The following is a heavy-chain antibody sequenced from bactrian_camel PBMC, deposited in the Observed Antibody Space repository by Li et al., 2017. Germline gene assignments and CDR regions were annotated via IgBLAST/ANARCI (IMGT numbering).Heavy chain of an antibody. CDR3: AARSFGCVVPMPSSAYNY. CDR2: IWPAGGRP. Sequence: QVQLVESGGGSVQAGGSLKLSCATSRHTYSSQCMGWFRQAPGKEREGVAGIWPAGGRPYYPDSMKARFTISEDTNKNMVYLQMNSLKPEDTGWYYCAARSFGCVVPMPSSAYNYWGQGTQVTVS. D-gene: IGHD3*01. J-gene: IGHJ4*01. V-gene: IGHV3-3*01. CDR1: RHTYSSQC.